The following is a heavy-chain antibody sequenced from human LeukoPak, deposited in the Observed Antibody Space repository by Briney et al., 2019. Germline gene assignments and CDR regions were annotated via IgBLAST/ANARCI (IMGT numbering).Heavy chain of an antibody. Sequence: GGSLRLSCAASGFTFNTYWMTWVRQAPGKGLEWVADINEDGREKYYVDSVKGRIFISRDNARHSLYLQMNSPRAEDTAVYYCVRGGFSLDRWGQGTLVTVSS. CDR3: VRGGFSLDR. D-gene: IGHD3-10*01. V-gene: IGHV3-7*01. J-gene: IGHJ5*02. CDR2: INEDGREK. CDR1: GFTFNTYW.